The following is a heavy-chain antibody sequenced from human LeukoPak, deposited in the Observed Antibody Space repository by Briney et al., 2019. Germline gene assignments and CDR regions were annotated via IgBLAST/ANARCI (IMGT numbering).Heavy chain of an antibody. V-gene: IGHV1-69*13. CDR3: AREYGSGSLGY. D-gene: IGHD3-10*01. Sequence: ASVKVPCKASGGTFSSYAISWVRQAPGQGLEWMGGIIPIFGTANYAQKFQGRVTITADESTSTAYMELSSLRSEDTAVYYCAREYGSGSLGYWGQGTLVTVSS. CDR1: GGTFSSYA. J-gene: IGHJ4*02. CDR2: IIPIFGTA.